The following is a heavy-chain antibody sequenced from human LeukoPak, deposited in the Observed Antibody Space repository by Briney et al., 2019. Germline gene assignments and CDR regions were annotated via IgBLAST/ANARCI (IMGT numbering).Heavy chain of an antibody. CDR2: ISSSSSTI. Sequence: GGSLRLSCAASGFTFSSYSMNWVRQAPGKGLEWVSYISSSSSTIYYADSVKGRFTISRDNAKNSLYLQMNSLRAEDTAVYYCATSSSSWYADAFDIWGQGTMVTVSS. D-gene: IGHD6-13*01. CDR1: GFTFSSYS. J-gene: IGHJ3*02. CDR3: ATSSSSWYADAFDI. V-gene: IGHV3-48*04.